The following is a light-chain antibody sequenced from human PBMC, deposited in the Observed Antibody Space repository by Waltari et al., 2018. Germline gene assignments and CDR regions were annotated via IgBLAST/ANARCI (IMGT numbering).Light chain of an antibody. J-gene: IGKJ2*03. CDR2: SAH. CDR3: QQYNDLLFS. CDR1: QSVGSY. Sequence: EIVMTQSPATLSLSPGETATLSCRASQSVGSYLAWYQQKPGQAPKLLVHSAHFRATGIPDRFSGSGSRTDFTHTISSLEPEDVGVYHCQQYNDLLFSFGQGTRVEIK. V-gene: IGKV3D-15*01.